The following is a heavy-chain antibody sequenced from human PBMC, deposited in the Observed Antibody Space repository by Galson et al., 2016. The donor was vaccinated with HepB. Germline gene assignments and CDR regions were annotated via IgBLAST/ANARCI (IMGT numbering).Heavy chain of an antibody. D-gene: IGHD2-2*01. Sequence: SLRLSCAASGFTFSSYAMNWVRQAPGKGLEWVAAVSGSAAGTEYGITTDYADSVKGRFTISRDNSKNTLYLQMNSLRAEDTAVYYCAKAGPSCSSTRCSDYYFDYWGQGTLVTVSS. CDR1: GFTFSSYA. V-gene: IGHV3-23*01. CDR3: AKAGPSCSSTRCSDYYFDY. J-gene: IGHJ4*02. CDR2: VSGSAAGTEYGITT.